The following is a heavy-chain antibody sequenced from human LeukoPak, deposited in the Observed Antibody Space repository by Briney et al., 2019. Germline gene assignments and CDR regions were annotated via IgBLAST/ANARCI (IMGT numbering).Heavy chain of an antibody. CDR3: ARVVNRRYCSGGSCYPNPYYYYYMDV. J-gene: IGHJ6*03. V-gene: IGHV1-18*01. CDR2: ISAYNVNT. CDR1: GYTFTSYG. Sequence: ASVKVSCKASGYTFTSYGISWVRQAPGQGLEWMGWISAYNVNTNYAQKLQGRVTMTTDTSTSTAYMELRSLRSDDTAVYYCARVVNRRYCSGGSCYPNPYYYYYMDVWGKGTTVTVSS. D-gene: IGHD2-15*01.